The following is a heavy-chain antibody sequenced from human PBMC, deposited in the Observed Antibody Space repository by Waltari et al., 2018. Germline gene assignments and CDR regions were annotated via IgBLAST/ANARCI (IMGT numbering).Heavy chain of an antibody. J-gene: IGHJ4*02. CDR3: ARDEGRIAARNRWWGNFDY. Sequence: QVQLVQSGAEVKKPGSSVKVSCKASGGTFSSYAISWVRQAPGQGLEWMGRIIPIFGTANYAQKFQGRVTITADKSTSTAYMELSSLRSEDTAVYYCARDEGRIAARNRWWGNFDYWGQGTLVTVSS. CDR1: GGTFSSYA. V-gene: IGHV1-69*08. CDR2: IIPIFGTA. D-gene: IGHD6-6*01.